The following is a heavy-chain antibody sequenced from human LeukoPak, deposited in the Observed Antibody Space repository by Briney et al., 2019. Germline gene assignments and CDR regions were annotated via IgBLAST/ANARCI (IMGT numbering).Heavy chain of an antibody. CDR3: TTLQMYYYDSSGYYFFDY. D-gene: IGHD3-22*01. V-gene: IGHV3-15*01. J-gene: IGHJ4*02. Sequence: GGSLRLSCAASGFTFNNAWMNWVRQAPGKGLEWVGRIKSKTDGGTTEYAAPVRGRFTISRDDSRNTLHLQMNSLKTEDTAVYYCTTLQMYYYDSSGYYFFDYWDQGTLATVTS. CDR2: IKSKTDGGTT. CDR1: GFTFNNAW.